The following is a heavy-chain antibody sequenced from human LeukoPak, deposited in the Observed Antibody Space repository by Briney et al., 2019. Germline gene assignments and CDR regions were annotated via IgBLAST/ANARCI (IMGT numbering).Heavy chain of an antibody. CDR3: ARLGWLQTPDYYYYYYMDV. J-gene: IGHJ6*03. CDR1: GYSFTTYW. Sequence: GESLKISCKGSGYSFTTYWIGWVRQMPGKGLEWMGIIYPGDPDTRYSPSFQGQVTISADKSISTAYLQWSSLKASDTAMYYCARLGWLQTPDYYYYYYMDVWGKGTTVTISS. D-gene: IGHD5-12*01. V-gene: IGHV5-51*01. CDR2: IYPGDPDT.